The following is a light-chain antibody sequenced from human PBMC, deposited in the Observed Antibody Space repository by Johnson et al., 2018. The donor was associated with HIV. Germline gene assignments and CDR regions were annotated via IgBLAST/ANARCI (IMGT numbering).Light chain of an antibody. CDR1: SSNIGNNY. CDR2: ENN. CDR3: GTWDSSPSVV. J-gene: IGLJ1*01. V-gene: IGLV1-51*02. Sequence: QAVLTQPPSVSAAPGQKVTISCSGSSSNIGNNYVSWYQQLPGTAPKLLIYENNKRPSGIPDRFSGSKSGTSATLAITGLQTGDEADYYCGTWDSSPSVVFGTGTKVTVL.